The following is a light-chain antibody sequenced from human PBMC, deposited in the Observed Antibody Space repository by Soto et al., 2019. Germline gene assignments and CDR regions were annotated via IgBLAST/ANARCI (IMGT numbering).Light chain of an antibody. V-gene: IGKV1-5*03. CDR1: QSISSW. CDR3: QQYNSYSRYT. Sequence: DIQMTQSPSTLSASVGDRVTLTCRASQSISSWLAWYQQKPGRAPKLLIYKASSLESGVPSRFSGSGSGTDFTLTISSLQPDDFATYYCQQYNSYSRYTFGQGTKLEIK. J-gene: IGKJ2*01. CDR2: KAS.